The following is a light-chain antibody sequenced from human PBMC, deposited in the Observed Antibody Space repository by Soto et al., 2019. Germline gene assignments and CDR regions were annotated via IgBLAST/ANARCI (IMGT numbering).Light chain of an antibody. CDR2: KAS. V-gene: IGKV1-5*03. CDR3: QQHSTYST. J-gene: IGKJ3*01. CDR1: QSVSSW. Sequence: DIQMTQSPSTLSASVGDRVTITCRASQSVSSWLAWYQQKPGKAPKLLIYKASTLESGVPSRFSGSGSGTEFTLTISSLQPDDFATYYCQQHSTYSTFGPGIKVDVK.